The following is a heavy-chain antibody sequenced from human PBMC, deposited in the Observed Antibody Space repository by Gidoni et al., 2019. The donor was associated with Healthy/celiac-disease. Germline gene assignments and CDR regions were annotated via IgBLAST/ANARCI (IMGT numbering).Heavy chain of an antibody. CDR3: ARGTSTVTSYGY. CDR1: GYTFTSYA. D-gene: IGHD4-17*01. CDR2: INAGNGNT. V-gene: IGHV1-3*01. Sequence: QVQLVQSGAEVKKPGASVKVSCKASGYTFTSYAMHWVRQAPGQRLEWMGWINAGNGNTKYSQKFQGRVTITRDTSASTAYMELSSLRSEDTAVYYCARGTSTVTSYGYWGQGTLVTVSS. J-gene: IGHJ4*02.